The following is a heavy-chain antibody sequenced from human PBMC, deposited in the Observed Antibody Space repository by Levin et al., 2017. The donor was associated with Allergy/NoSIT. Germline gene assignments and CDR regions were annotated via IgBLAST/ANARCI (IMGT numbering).Heavy chain of an antibody. D-gene: IGHD3-16*01. CDR1: GYSISNGGYY. J-gene: IGHJ1*01. V-gene: IGHV4-31*03. CDR3: ARRARNGYVFQH. Sequence: SETLSLTCTLSGYSISNGGYYWSWIRQYPGMGLEWIGYSYYTGNTYYNPSLESRVTISVDTSKNQFSLNLRSATAADTAVYYCARRARNGYVFQHWGQGTPVTVSS. CDR2: SYYTGNT.